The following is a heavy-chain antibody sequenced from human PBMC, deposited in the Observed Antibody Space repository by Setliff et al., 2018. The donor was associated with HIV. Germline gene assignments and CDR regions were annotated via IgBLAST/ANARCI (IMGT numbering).Heavy chain of an antibody. Sequence: SETLSLTCSVTGAPTSRDNYFWGWIRQPPGKGLEWIANIHSPGTVYYNPSLRSRVTISVDTPQSRFSLELTSVTAADTAVYYCARPSFGIGGGANFDSWGQGTLVTVSS. CDR2: IHSPGTV. V-gene: IGHV4-39*01. J-gene: IGHJ4*02. CDR1: GAPTSRDNYF. CDR3: ARPSFGIGGGANFDS. D-gene: IGHD3-3*01.